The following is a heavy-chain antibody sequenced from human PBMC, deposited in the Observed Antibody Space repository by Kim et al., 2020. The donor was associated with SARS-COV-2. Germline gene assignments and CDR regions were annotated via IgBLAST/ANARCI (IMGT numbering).Heavy chain of an antibody. Sequence: PSLKSRVTISVDTSKNQFSLKLSSVTAADTAVYYCARMTTVTTRGGWFDPWGQGTLVTVSS. V-gene: IGHV4-59*01. D-gene: IGHD4-17*01. CDR3: ARMTTVTTRGGWFDP. J-gene: IGHJ5*02.